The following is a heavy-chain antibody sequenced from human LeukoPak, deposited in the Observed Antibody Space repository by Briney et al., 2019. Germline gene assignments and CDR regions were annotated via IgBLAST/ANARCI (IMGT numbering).Heavy chain of an antibody. D-gene: IGHD6-19*01. J-gene: IGHJ4*02. V-gene: IGHV4-39*07. CDR1: GGSISSSSYY. Sequence: PSETLSLTCTVSGGSISSSSYYWGWIRQPPGKGLEWIGSIYYSGSTYYNPSLKSRVTISVDTSKNQFSLKLSSVTAADTAVYYCAREEGSGWLDYWGQGTLVTVSS. CDR3: AREEGSGWLDY. CDR2: IYYSGST.